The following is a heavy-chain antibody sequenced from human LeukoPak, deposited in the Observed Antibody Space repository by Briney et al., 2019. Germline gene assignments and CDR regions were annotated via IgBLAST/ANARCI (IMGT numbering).Heavy chain of an antibody. D-gene: IGHD6-13*01. CDR2: IKQDGSEK. V-gene: IGHV3-7*03. CDR1: GFTFSSYW. Sequence: GGSLRLSCAASGFTFSSYWMSWVRQAPGKGLEWVANIKQDGSEKYYVDSVKGRFTISRDNAKNSLCLQMNSLRAEDTAVYYCAKLTGYSSSWYTPNWFDPWGQGTLVTVSS. CDR3: AKLTGYSSSWYTPNWFDP. J-gene: IGHJ5*02.